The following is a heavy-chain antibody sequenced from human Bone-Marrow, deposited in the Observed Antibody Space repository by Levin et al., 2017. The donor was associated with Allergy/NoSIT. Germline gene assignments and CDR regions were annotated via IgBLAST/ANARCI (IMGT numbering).Heavy chain of an antibody. CDR3: ARAGERDYADWCFDL. V-gene: IGHV3-48*04. CDR2: ISTSSGTI. Sequence: GGSLRLSCAASGFTFRSHSMNWVRQAPGKGLEWVSYISTSSGTIYYAESVKGRFTISRDNARNSLYLQMDSLRAEDTALYYCARAGERDYADWCFDLWGRGTLVTVSS. D-gene: IGHD3-10*01. CDR1: GFTFRSHS. J-gene: IGHJ2*01.